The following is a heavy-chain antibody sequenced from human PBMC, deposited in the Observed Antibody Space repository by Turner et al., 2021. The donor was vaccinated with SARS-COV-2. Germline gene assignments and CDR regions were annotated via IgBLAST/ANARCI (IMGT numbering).Heavy chain of an antibody. CDR1: GFTVSSNC. J-gene: IGHJ4*02. Sequence: EVQLVESGGGLIQPGGSLRLSCAASGFTVSSNCMSLVRQAQGKGLEWVSVIYSDGSTYNADSVKGRFTISRDNSKNTLYLKMKSLGAEDTAVYYCARGPHPRGFDYWGQGTLVTVSS. V-gene: IGHV3-53*01. D-gene: IGHD3-10*01. CDR3: ARGPHPRGFDY. CDR2: IYSDGST.